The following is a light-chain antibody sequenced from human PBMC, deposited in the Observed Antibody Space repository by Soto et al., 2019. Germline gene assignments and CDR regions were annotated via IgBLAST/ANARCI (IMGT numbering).Light chain of an antibody. CDR2: AAS. J-gene: IGKJ4*01. CDR1: QGISNY. CDR3: QKYINVPT. Sequence: DIQMTQSPSSLSASVGDRVTITCRASQGISNYLAWYQQIPGKVPKLLISAASTLQSGVPSRFSGSGSGTDFTLTISSLQPEDVATYYCQKYINVPTFVGGTKVEIK. V-gene: IGKV1-27*01.